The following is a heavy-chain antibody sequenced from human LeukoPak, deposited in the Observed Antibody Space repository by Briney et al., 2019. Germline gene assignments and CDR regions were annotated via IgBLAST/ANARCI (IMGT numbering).Heavy chain of an antibody. D-gene: IGHD4-17*01. J-gene: IGHJ4*02. CDR1: GYTLTELS. V-gene: IGHV1-24*01. CDR2: FDPEDGET. CDR3: ATDPTSGGTVTQDY. Sequence: AASVKVSCKVFGYTLTELSMHWVRQAPGKGLEWMGGFDPEDGETIYAQKFQGRVTMTEDTSTDTAYMELSSLRSEDTAVYYCATDPTSGGTVTQDYWGQGTLVTVSS.